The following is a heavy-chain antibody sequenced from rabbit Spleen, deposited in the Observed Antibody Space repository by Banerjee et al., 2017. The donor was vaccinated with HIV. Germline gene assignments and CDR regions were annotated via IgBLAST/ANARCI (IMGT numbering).Heavy chain of an antibody. V-gene: IGHV1S45*01. CDR3: ARARDTYDDVGDYARLDL. CDR1: GFSFSGSYW. CDR2: IGIAGGSP. J-gene: IGHJ3*01. D-gene: IGHD2-1*01. Sequence: LEESGGDLVKPEGSLTLTCTASGFSFSGSYWICWVRQAPGKGLEWIACIGIAGGSPGYASWAKGRFTISKTSSTTVTLQMNSLTAADTATYFCARARDTYDDVGDYARLDLWGQGTLVTVS.